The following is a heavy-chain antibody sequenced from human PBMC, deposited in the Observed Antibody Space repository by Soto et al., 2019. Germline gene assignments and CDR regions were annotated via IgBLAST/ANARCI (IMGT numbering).Heavy chain of an antibody. CDR1: GGSISSYY. CDR2: IYYSGST. J-gene: IGHJ5*02. CDR3: ARHNYDFWSGYSPQPNWFDP. V-gene: IGHV4-59*08. Sequence: SSETLSLTCTVSGGSISSYYWSWIRQPPGKGLEWIGYIYYSGSTNYNPSLKSRVTISVDTSKNQFSLKLSSVTAADTAVYYCARHNYDFWSGYSPQPNWFDPWGQGTLVTVS. D-gene: IGHD3-3*01.